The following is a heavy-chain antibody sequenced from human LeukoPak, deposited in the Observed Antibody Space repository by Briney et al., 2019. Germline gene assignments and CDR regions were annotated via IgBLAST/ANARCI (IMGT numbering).Heavy chain of an antibody. J-gene: IGHJ4*02. V-gene: IGHV3-33*08. CDR1: GFTFSSYG. CDR2: IWYDGSNK. Sequence: GGSLRLSCEASGFTFSSYGMHWVRQAPGKGLEWVAVIWYDGSNKYYADSVKGRFTISRDNSKNTLYLQMNSLRAEDTAVYYCARDPRIGYCSGGTCSFLDYWGQGTLVTVSS. CDR3: ARDPRIGYCSGGTCSFLDY. D-gene: IGHD2-15*01.